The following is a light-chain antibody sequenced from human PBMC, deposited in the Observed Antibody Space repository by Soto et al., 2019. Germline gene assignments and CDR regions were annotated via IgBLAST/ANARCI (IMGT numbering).Light chain of an antibody. J-gene: IGKJ4*01. CDR3: QQYGDSLLT. Sequence: EIVLTQSPATLSSFPGDRVTLSCRASQYINTRLAWYQHRPGQAPRLLIYGASSRATGIPDRFSGSGSGTDFTLTISRPEPEDFAVYYCQQYGDSLLTFGGGTKVDIK. CDR2: GAS. CDR1: QYINTR. V-gene: IGKV3-20*01.